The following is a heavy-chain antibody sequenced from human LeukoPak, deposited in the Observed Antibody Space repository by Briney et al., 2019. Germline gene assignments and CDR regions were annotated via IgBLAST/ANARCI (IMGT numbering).Heavy chain of an antibody. V-gene: IGHV4-39*01. CDR3: ASAKTAYCDSTTCFDGSGNGFDY. J-gene: IGHJ4*02. D-gene: IGHD2/OR15-2a*01. CDR2: IYYSGST. CDR1: GGSISSSSYY. Sequence: NPSETLSLTCTVSGGSISSSSYYWGWIRQPPGKGLEWIGSIYYSGSTYYNPSLKSRVTISVDASKNQFSLKLSSVTAADTAVYYCASAKTAYCDSTTCFDGSGNGFDYWGQGTLVTVSS.